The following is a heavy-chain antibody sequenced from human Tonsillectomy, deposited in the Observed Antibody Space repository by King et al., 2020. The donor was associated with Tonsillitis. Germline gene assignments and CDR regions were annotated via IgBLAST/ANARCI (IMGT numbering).Heavy chain of an antibody. V-gene: IGHV4-34*01. CDR2: INHSGST. CDR1: GGSFSGYY. CDR3: ARGPVEAAGTLRYFDL. D-gene: IGHD6-13*01. Sequence: VQLPQWGAGLLKPSETLSLTCAVYGGSFSGYYWSWIRQPPGKGLEWIGEINHSGSTNCDPSLKSRVTISVDTSKNQFSLKLSSVTAADTAVYYCARGPVEAAGTLRYFDLWGRGTLVTVSS. J-gene: IGHJ2*01.